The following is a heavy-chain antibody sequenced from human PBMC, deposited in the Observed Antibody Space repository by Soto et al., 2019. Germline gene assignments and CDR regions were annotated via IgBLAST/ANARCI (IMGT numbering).Heavy chain of an antibody. CDR2: INPSVGRT. CDR3: ARDIITMVRGAPSYGMDV. V-gene: IGHV1-46*01. D-gene: IGHD3-10*01. J-gene: IGHJ6*02. Sequence: ASVKVSCKASGGTFSSYAISWVRQAPGQGLEWMGIINPSVGRTSYAQKFQGRVTMTRDTSTSTVYMELSSLRSEDTAVYYCARDIITMVRGAPSYGMDVWGQGTTVTVSS. CDR1: GGTFSSYA.